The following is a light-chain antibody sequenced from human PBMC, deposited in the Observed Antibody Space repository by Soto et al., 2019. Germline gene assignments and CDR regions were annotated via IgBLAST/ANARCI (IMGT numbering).Light chain of an antibody. CDR2: DAS. CDR1: QDISNY. CDR3: QLYDKRPPT. J-gene: IGKJ2*01. V-gene: IGKV1-33*01. Sequence: DIQMTQSPSSLSASVGDRVTITCQASQDISNYLNWYQQKPGKAPKLLIYDASNLETGVPSRFSGSGSGTDFTFTISSLQPEDIATNNCQLYDKRPPTFGPGTKLEIK.